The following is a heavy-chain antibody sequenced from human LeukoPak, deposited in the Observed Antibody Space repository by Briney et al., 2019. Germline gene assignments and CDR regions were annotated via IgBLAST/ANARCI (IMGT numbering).Heavy chain of an antibody. CDR2: ISGSGGST. J-gene: IGHJ5*02. D-gene: IGHD6-13*01. V-gene: IGHV3-23*01. Sequence: GSLRLSCAAPGFTFSSYGMHWVRQAPGKGLEWVSAISGSGGSTYYADSVKGRFTISRDNSKNTLYLQMNSLRAEDTAVYYCAKDGAGYSSSWEPRFDPWGQGTLVTVSS. CDR1: GFTFSSYG. CDR3: AKDGAGYSSSWEPRFDP.